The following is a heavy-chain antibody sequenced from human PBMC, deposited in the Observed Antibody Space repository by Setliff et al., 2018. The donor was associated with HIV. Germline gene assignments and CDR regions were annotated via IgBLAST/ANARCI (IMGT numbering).Heavy chain of an antibody. V-gene: IGHV4-31*03. CDR3: ARHGDYSYFYYYYMDV. J-gene: IGHJ6*03. Sequence: TSXTLSXXXTVSGXXXXXXGXXXGXIRQHPGXXXEXXGYIYYSGTTXXNPSLKSRATISVDTSKNQFSLKLTSVTAADTAVYYCARHGDYSYFYYYYMDVWGKGTTVTVSS. CDR2: IYYSGTT. CDR1: GXXXXXXGXX. D-gene: IGHD4-17*01.